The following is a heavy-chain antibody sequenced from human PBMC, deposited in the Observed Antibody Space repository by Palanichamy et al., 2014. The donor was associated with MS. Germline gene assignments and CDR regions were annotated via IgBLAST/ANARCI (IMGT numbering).Heavy chain of an antibody. CDR2: IIPIFGTA. CDR1: GGTFSSYA. J-gene: IGHJ3*02. D-gene: IGHD3-22*01. Sequence: QVQLVQSGAEVKKPGSSVKVSCKASGGTFSSYAISWVRQAPGQGLEWMGGIIPIFGTANYAQKFQGRVTITADKSTSTAYMELSSLRSEDTAVYYCNYYDSSGPPKGGAFDIWGQGTMVTVSS. V-gene: IGHV1-69*06. CDR3: NYYDSSGPPKGGAFDI.